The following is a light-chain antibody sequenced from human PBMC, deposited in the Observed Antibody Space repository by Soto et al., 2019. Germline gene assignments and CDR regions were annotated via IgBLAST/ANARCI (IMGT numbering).Light chain of an antibody. CDR2: DAS. V-gene: IGKV1-39*01. Sequence: DIQMTQSPSSLSASKGDRVTITCRASQTVSDFLNWYQHKPGKAPKLLIYDASILHSGVPSRFSGSGSGTNFTLTISSLQPEDFAAYFCQQSFSSPRTFGQGTKVDIK. J-gene: IGKJ1*01. CDR1: QTVSDF. CDR3: QQSFSSPRT.